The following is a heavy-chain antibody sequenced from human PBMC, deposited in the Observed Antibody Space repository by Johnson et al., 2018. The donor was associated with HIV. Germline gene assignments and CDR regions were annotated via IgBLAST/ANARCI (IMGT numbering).Heavy chain of an antibody. V-gene: IGHV3-30*04. Sequence: QVQLVESGGGLVQPGGSLRLSCAASGFTFRSYSMHWVRQAPGKGLEWVAVISYDGSNKYYADSVQGRFTISRDNSKNTLYLQMNSLRAEDTAVYYCARAPGGSPRAAFDIWGQGTMVTVSS. J-gene: IGHJ3*02. CDR3: ARAPGGSPRAAFDI. CDR1: GFTFRSYS. CDR2: ISYDGSNK. D-gene: IGHD2-15*01.